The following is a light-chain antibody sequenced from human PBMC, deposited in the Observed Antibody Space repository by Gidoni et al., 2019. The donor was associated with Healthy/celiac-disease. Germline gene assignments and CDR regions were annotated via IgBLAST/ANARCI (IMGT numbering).Light chain of an antibody. Sequence: DLQMTQSPSTLSASVGDRVTITCRASQSISSWLAWYQQKPGKAPKLLIYKASSLESGVPSRFSGSGSGTEFTLTIRSLQPDDFATYYCQQYNSYSTFGQGTKVEIK. CDR2: KAS. CDR1: QSISSW. J-gene: IGKJ1*01. V-gene: IGKV1-5*03. CDR3: QQYNSYST.